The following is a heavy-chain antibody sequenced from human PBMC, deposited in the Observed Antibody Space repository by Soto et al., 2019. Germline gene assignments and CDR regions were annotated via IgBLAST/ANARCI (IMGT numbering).Heavy chain of an antibody. CDR3: ARGGGIYYDFWSGSTYYYYGPYF. Sequence: GGSLRLSCAASGFTFSSYWMSWVRQTPGRGLEWVASIKQDGSEKYSVDSVKGRFTISRDNDKNSLYLQMNSLRAEDTAVYYCARGGGIYYDFWSGSTYYYYGPYFSGQGTTVTVSS. CDR1: GFTFSSYW. CDR2: IKQDGSEK. J-gene: IGHJ6*02. D-gene: IGHD3-3*01. V-gene: IGHV3-7*03.